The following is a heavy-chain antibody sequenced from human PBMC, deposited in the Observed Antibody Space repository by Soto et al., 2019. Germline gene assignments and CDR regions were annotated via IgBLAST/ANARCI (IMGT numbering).Heavy chain of an antibody. J-gene: IGHJ4*02. D-gene: IGHD2-8*02. CDR1: GASITGSSY. V-gene: IGHV4-4*07. CDR2: FSLSGTT. Sequence: ETLSLTCTVSGASITGSSYWSWIRQPAGKGLEWIGRFSLSGTTSYNPSLRSRVTMSADVSKNQFSLRLTSVTAADTALYYCARGMTPPGAPAWYYFDSWGQGTLVTVSS. CDR3: ARGMTPPGAPAWYYFDS.